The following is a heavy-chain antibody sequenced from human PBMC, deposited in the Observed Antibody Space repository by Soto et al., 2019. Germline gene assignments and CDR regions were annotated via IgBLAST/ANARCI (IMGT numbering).Heavy chain of an antibody. CDR2: INAGNGKT. D-gene: IGHD2-2*01. CDR3: ARDRQGYCSSTSCYYYYGIDV. J-gene: IGHJ6*02. V-gene: IGHV1-3*01. Sequence: QVQLVQSGAEVKKPGASVKVSCKASGYTFTSYAMHWVRQAPGQRLEWMGWINAGNGKTKYSQKFQGRVTITRDTSASTAYMELSSLRSEDTAVYYCARDRQGYCSSTSCYYYYGIDVWGQGTTVTVSS. CDR1: GYTFTSYA.